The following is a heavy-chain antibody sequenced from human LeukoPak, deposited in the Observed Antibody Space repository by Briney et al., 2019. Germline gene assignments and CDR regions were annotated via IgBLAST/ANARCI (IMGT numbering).Heavy chain of an antibody. CDR1: GFTFSKYW. CDR3: ERADRFY. V-gene: IGHV3-7*01. Sequence: GGSLRLSCAASGFTFSKYWMSWVRQAPGKGLEWVANIKQDGSEKYYVDSVKGRSTISRDNAKNSLYLQMNSLRVDDTAVYYCERADRFYWGQGALVTVSS. J-gene: IGHJ4*02. D-gene: IGHD3-16*01. CDR2: IKQDGSEK.